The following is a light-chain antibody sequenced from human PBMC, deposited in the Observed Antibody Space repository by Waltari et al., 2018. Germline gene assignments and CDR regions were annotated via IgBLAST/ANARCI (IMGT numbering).Light chain of an antibody. Sequence: EIVMTQSPATLSVSPGERATLSCRASQSVSSNLAWYQHKPGQAPRLFIYGASNRATGIPARFSGSGSGTEFTLTISSLQSEDFAVYFCQQYDNWLGTFGQGTKVEIK. J-gene: IGKJ1*01. CDR3: QQYDNWLGT. CDR2: GAS. V-gene: IGKV3-15*01. CDR1: QSVSSN.